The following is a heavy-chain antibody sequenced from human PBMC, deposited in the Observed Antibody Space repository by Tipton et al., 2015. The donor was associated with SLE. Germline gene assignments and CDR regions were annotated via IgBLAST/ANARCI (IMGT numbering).Heavy chain of an antibody. D-gene: IGHD6-19*01. Sequence: SLRLSCAASGFTFSSYSMNWVRQAPGKGLEWVSSISSSSSYIYYADSVKGRFTISRDNAKNSLYLQMNSLRAEDTAVYYCAYSSGWYEAEYFQHWGQGTLVTVSS. CDR2: ISSSSSYI. J-gene: IGHJ1*01. CDR3: AYSSGWYEAEYFQH. V-gene: IGHV3-21*01. CDR1: GFTFSSYS.